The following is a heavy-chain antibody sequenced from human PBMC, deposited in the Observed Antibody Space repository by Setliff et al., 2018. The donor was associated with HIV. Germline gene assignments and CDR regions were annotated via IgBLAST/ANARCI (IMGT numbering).Heavy chain of an antibody. J-gene: IGHJ4*02. CDR1: GGSISSGGYY. CDR2: IYYSGST. D-gene: IGHD3-22*01. V-gene: IGHV4-31*03. Sequence: PSETLSLTCTVSGGSISSGGYYWSWIRQHPGKGLEWIGYIYYSGSTYYNPSLKSRVTISVDTSKNQFSLKLSSVTAADTAVYYCARAPANYHDSSGFYFGGDYYFDFWGQGTLVTVSS. CDR3: ARAPANYHDSSGFYFGGDYYFDF.